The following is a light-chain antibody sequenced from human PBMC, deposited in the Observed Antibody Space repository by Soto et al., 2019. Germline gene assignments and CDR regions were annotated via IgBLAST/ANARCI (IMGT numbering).Light chain of an antibody. J-gene: IGKJ1*01. Sequence: ILYTNCAAALSQSPGARSTFSCSARQSVSNSLARHHQKPGQAPWLLFHGASTRATGIPARFSGSGSGTEFTLTISSLESEDFALYYCQQCRNWPPTFGQGTTVEIK. CDR3: QQCRNWPPT. CDR2: GAS. V-gene: IGKV3-11*01. CDR1: QSVSNS.